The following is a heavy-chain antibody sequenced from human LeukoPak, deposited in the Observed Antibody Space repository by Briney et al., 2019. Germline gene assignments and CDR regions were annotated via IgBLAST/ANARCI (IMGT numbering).Heavy chain of an antibody. CDR3: ATCRGVLRYPYYMDV. CDR1: GYTLTELS. D-gene: IGHD3-9*01. J-gene: IGHJ6*03. CDR2: FDPEDGET. Sequence: VASVKVSCKVSGYTLTELSIHWVRQAPGKGRGLRGGFDPEDGETIYAQKCQGRVNMPEDTSTETAYMERSRLRSEDTAVYYCATCRGVLRYPYYMDVGGKGSTVTVYS. V-gene: IGHV1-24*01.